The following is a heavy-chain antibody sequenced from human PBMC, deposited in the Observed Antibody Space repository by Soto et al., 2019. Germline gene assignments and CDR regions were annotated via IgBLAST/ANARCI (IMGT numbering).Heavy chain of an antibody. CDR3: AREREYSSSWYPDAFDI. CDR2: IYTSGST. D-gene: IGHD6-13*01. CDR1: GGSISSYY. Sequence: SETLSLTCTVSGGSISSYYWSWIRQPAGKGLEWIGRIYTSGSTNYNPSLKSRVTMSVDTSKNQFSLKLSSVTAADTAVYYCAREREYSSSWYPDAFDIWGQGTMVTVSS. V-gene: IGHV4-4*07. J-gene: IGHJ3*02.